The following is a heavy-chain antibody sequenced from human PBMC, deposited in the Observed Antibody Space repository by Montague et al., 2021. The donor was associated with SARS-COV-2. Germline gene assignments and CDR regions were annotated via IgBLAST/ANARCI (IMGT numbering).Heavy chain of an antibody. CDR3: VRGPRATVFLFCPGAFDF. Sequence: SETLSLTCTVSGGSINNSNYYWGWVRQPPGKGLEWIGSMDYGGNPFYNPPLRSRVAISLDTSKSQFSLRLRSVTATDTAVFYCVRGPRATVFLFCPGAFDFWGQGTMVTVS. V-gene: IGHV4-39*01. D-gene: IGHD3-9*01. CDR2: MDYGGNP. CDR1: GGSINNSNYY. J-gene: IGHJ3*01.